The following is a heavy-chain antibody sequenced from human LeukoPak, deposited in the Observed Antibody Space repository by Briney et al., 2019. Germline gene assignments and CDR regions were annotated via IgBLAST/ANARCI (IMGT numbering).Heavy chain of an antibody. J-gene: IGHJ4*02. CDR2: IYYSGTT. Sequence: SETLSLICTVSGGSTSSYSWSWIRQPPGKGLEWIGYIYYSGTTNYNPSLKSRVTISVDTSKNQFSLKLSSVTAADTAVYYCARDRRDGYNYYFDYWGQGTLVTVSS. CDR3: ARDRRDGYNYYFDY. V-gene: IGHV4-59*01. CDR1: GGSTSSYS. D-gene: IGHD5-24*01.